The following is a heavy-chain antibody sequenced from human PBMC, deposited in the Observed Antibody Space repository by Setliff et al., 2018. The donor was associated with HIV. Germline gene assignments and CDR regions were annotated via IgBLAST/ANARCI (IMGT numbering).Heavy chain of an antibody. CDR2: IRYDGSNK. J-gene: IGHJ3*02. D-gene: IGHD5-18*01. CDR1: GFTFTAHG. CDR3: VKDRGRQLWPNAFDI. V-gene: IGHV3-30*02. Sequence: PGGSLRLSCAASGFTFTAHGMHWVRQAPGKGLEWVAFIRYDGSNKFYADSVKGRFTISRDNSKITLYLQMNSLSADDTAVYYCVKDRGRQLWPNAFDIWGQGTMVTVSS.